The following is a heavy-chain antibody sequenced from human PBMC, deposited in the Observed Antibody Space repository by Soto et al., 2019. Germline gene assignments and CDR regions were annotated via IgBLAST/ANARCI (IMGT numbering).Heavy chain of an antibody. V-gene: IGHV1-3*01. CDR3: ARAGWQYQLLANWFDP. D-gene: IGHD2-2*01. CDR1: GYTFTSYA. CDR2: INAGNGNR. Sequence: ASVKVSCKASGYTFTSYAMHWVRQAPGQRLEWMGWINAGNGNRKYSQKFQGRVTITRDTSASTAYMELSSLRVDDTAVYFCARAGWQYQLLANWFDPWGQGTLVTVSS. J-gene: IGHJ5*02.